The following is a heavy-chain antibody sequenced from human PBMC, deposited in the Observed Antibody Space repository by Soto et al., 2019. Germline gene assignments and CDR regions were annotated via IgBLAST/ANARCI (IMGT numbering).Heavy chain of an antibody. Sequence: VASVEVSCKXSGFSFPTYGITWVRQAPGQGLEWMGWITASNGNTHYAQNLQGRVTMTTDTSTSTAYMELWRLTSDDTAVYYCARGNSYGSFWYFDLWGRGTLVTVSS. D-gene: IGHD5-18*01. CDR2: ITASNGNT. J-gene: IGHJ2*01. V-gene: IGHV1-18*04. CDR3: ARGNSYGSFWYFDL. CDR1: GFSFPTYG.